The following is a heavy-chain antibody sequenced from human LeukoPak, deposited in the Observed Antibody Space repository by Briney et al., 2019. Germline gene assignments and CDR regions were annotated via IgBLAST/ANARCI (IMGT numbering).Heavy chain of an antibody. D-gene: IGHD6-13*01. V-gene: IGHV3-7*04. CDR3: ARPYSSSEAFDI. CDR1: GFTFSSYW. CDR2: INQDGSEK. Sequence: GGSLRLSCAGSGFTFSSYWMSWVRQAPGKGLEWVANINQDGSEKYYVDSVKGRFTISRDNAKNSLYLQMNSLRAEDTAVYYSARPYSSSEAFDIWGQGTMVTVSS. J-gene: IGHJ3*02.